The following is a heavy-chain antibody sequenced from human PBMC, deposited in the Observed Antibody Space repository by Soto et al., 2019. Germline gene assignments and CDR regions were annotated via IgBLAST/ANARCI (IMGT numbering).Heavy chain of an antibody. CDR1: GYTFTNYY. CDR3: SMGGWCAKTYRYYMDI. J-gene: IGHJ6*03. V-gene: IGHV1-46*01. Sequence: QVQLVQSGAEVKKPGASVKVSCKASGYTFTNYYIHWVRQAPGQGLEGMGMINPSGGSTTSAQKFQGTVTITRDTPTSTVFMRLNSIRSDDTVVYYCSMGGWCAKTYRYYMDIWCKRTTVTVSS. CDR2: INPSGGST. D-gene: IGHD6-19*01.